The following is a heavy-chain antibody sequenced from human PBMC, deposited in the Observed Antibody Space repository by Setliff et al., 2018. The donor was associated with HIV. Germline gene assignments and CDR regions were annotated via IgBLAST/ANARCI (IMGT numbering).Heavy chain of an antibody. CDR3: VRGYRSAWNSWFHA. CDR1: GGNFNNYA. CDR2: IIPIVNIA. J-gene: IGHJ5*02. D-gene: IGHD6-19*01. V-gene: IGHV1-69*10. Sequence: GASVKVSCKASGGNFNNYAITWVRQAPGQGLEWMGGIIPIVNIANYAQKFQGRVTMTRDTSTSTVYMDLSSLRADDTAVYYCVRGYRSAWNSWFHAWGQGTQVTVSS.